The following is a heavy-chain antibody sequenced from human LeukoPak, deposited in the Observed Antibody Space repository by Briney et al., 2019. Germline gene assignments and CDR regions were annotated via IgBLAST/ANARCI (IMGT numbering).Heavy chain of an antibody. CDR1: GGSISSSNW. CDR2: INHSGST. V-gene: IGHV4-4*02. Sequence: PSETLSLTCAVSGGSISSSNWWSWVRQPPGKGLEWIGEINHSGSTNYNPSLKSRVTISVDTSKNQFSLKLSSVTAADTAVYYCARAISRMYYDILTGQGHYFDYWGQGTLVTVSS. D-gene: IGHD3-9*01. J-gene: IGHJ4*02. CDR3: ARAISRMYYDILTGQGHYFDY.